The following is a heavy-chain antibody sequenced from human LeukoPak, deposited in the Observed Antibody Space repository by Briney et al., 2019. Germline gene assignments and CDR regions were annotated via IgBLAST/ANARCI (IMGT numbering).Heavy chain of an antibody. CDR3: ARGVRYYYDSSGYTDWYFDL. CDR2: IYTSGST. V-gene: IGHV4-61*02. Sequence: PSETLSLTCTVSGGSISSGSYYWSWIRQPAGKGLEWIGRIYTSGSTNHNPSLKSRVTISVDTSKNQFSLKLSSVTAADTAVYYCARGVRYYYDSSGYTDWYFDLWGRGTLATVSS. CDR1: GGSISSGSYY. J-gene: IGHJ2*01. D-gene: IGHD3-22*01.